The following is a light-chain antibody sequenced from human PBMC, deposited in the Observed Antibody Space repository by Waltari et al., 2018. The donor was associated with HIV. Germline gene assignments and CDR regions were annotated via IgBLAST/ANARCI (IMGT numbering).Light chain of an antibody. CDR2: DTN. Sequence: QAVVTQEPALTVSPGGTVTLTCGSSSGPVTSGHYPHWFQQKPGQAPRALIYDTNTKHSLTPSRFSASLLGGKPALTLSGAQPEDEADYFCLLSYSGARPAIFGGGTKLSVL. V-gene: IGLV7-46*01. CDR1: SGPVTSGHY. CDR3: LLSYSGARPAI. J-gene: IGLJ2*01.